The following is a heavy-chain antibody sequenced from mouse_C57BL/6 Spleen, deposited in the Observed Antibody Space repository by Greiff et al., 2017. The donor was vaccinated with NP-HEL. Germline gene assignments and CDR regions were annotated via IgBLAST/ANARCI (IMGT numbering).Heavy chain of an antibody. V-gene: IGHV1-82*01. CDR2: IYPGDGDT. CDR3: ARGTNSYAMDY. CDR1: GYAFSSSW. D-gene: IGHD4-1*01. J-gene: IGHJ4*01. Sequence: LQESGPELVKPGASVKISCKASGYAFSSSWMNWVKQRPGKGLEWIGRIYPGDGDTNYNGKFKGKATLTADKSSSTAYMQLSSLTSEDSAVYFCARGTNSYAMDYWGQGTSVTVSS.